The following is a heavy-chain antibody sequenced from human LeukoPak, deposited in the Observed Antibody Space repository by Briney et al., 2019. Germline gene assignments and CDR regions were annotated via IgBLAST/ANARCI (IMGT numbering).Heavy chain of an antibody. D-gene: IGHD5-12*01. Sequence: GGSLRLSCAASGFTFSSYAMSWVRQAPGKGLEWVSAISGSGGSTYYADSVKGRLTISRDNSKNTLYLQMNSLRAEDTAVYYCAKKQGGIIVATTLHYYYGMDVWGQGTTVTVSS. CDR3: AKKQGGIIVATTLHYYYGMDV. CDR1: GFTFSSYA. CDR2: ISGSGGST. J-gene: IGHJ6*02. V-gene: IGHV3-23*01.